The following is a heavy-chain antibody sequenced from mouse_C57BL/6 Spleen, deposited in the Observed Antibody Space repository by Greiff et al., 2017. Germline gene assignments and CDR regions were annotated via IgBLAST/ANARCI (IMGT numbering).Heavy chain of an antibody. D-gene: IGHD3-2*02. Sequence: VKLVESGPGLVAPSQSLSITCTVSGFSLTSYAISWVRQPPGKGLEWLGVIWTGGGTNYNSALKSRLSISKDNSKSQVFLKMNSLQTDDTARYYCARIATAQVYYAMDYWGQGTSVTVSS. CDR3: ARIATAQVYYAMDY. V-gene: IGHV2-9-1*01. J-gene: IGHJ4*01. CDR1: GFSLTSYA. CDR2: IWTGGGT.